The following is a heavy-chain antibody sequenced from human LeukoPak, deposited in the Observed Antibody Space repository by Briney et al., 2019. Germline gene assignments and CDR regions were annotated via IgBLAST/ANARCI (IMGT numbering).Heavy chain of an antibody. CDR3: ARDPPNNWNYYYYYGMDV. CDR2: IWYDGSNK. V-gene: IGHV3-33*01. CDR1: GFTFSSYG. D-gene: IGHD1-20*01. J-gene: IGHJ6*02. Sequence: GGSLRLSCAASGFTFSSYGMHWVRQAPGKGLEWVAVIWYDGSNKYYADSVKGRFTISRDNSKNTLYLQMNSLRAEDTAVYYCARDPPNNWNYYYYYGMDVWGQGTTVTVSS.